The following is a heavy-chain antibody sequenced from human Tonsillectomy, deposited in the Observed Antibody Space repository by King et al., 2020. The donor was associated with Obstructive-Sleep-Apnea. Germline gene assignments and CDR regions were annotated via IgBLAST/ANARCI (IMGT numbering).Heavy chain of an antibody. J-gene: IGHJ4*02. CDR3: ARARSLAYCDGDCPYYFDY. CDR1: GLTFSSHD. Sequence: VQLVESGGGLVQPGGSLRLSCVASGLTFSSHDMHWVRHVTGKGLEWVSAIGSAGDTYYPGSVKGRFTISRENAKNSLYLQMNSLRAGDTAVYYCARARSLAYCDGDCPYYFDYWGQGTLVTVSS. CDR2: IGSAGDT. V-gene: IGHV3-13*04. D-gene: IGHD2-21*02.